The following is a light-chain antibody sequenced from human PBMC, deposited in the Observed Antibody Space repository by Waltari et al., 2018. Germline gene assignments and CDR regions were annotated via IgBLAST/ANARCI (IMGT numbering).Light chain of an antibody. CDR1: QSVSGD. J-gene: IGKJ1*01. CDR3: QQYNNWPQT. Sequence: EVVMTQSPVTLSVSPGERATLSCRASQSVSGDLAWYQQKPGQAPRLLIYGASTRATGIPVRFSGSGSGTEFTLTISSLQSEDLAIYYCQQYNNWPQTFGQGTKVEIE. CDR2: GAS. V-gene: IGKV3-15*01.